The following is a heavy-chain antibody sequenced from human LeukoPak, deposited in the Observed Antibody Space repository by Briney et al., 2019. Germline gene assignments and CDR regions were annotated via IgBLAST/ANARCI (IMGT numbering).Heavy chain of an antibody. CDR1: GGSVTSGSYY. D-gene: IGHD3-10*01. CDR2: IYYSGST. V-gene: IGHV4-61*01. Sequence: SETLSLTCTVSGGSVTSGSYYWSWIRQPPGKGLEWIGYIYYSGSTNYNPSLKSRVTISVDMSKNQFSLKLSSVTAADTAVYYCARDLWSYESGFDPWSQGILVTVSS. CDR3: ARDLWSYESGFDP. J-gene: IGHJ5*02.